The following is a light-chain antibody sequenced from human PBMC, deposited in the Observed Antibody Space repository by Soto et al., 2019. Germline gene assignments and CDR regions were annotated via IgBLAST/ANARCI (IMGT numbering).Light chain of an antibody. J-gene: IGKJ2*01. V-gene: IGKV1-39*01. CDR1: QSISSY. Sequence: DLQMTQSPSSLSASVGVRVTITCRASQSISSYLNWYQQKPGKAPKLLIYAASSLQSGVPSRFSGSGSGTDFTLTISSLQPEDFATYYCQQSYSTPNTFGQGTKLEIK. CDR2: AAS. CDR3: QQSYSTPNT.